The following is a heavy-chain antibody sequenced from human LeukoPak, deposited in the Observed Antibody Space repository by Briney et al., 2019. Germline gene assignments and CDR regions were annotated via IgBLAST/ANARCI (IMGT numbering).Heavy chain of an antibody. CDR3: ARDTYIYYYDSSGFDY. CDR2: INHSGST. D-gene: IGHD3-22*01. CDR1: GGSFSAYY. V-gene: IGHV4-34*01. J-gene: IGHJ4*02. Sequence: SETLSLTCAVYGGSFSAYYWSWIRQPPGKGLEWIGEINHSGSTNYNPSLKSRVTMSVDTSKNQFSLKLSSVTAADTAMYYCARDTYIYYYDSSGFDYWGQGTLVTVSS.